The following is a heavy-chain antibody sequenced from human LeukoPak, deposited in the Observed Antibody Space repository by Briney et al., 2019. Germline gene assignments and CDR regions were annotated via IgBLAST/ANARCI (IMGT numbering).Heavy chain of an antibody. V-gene: IGHV4-59*01. CDR1: GGSISSYY. CDR2: IYYSGST. J-gene: IGHJ4*02. CDR3: ARVHGDYVGYYFDY. D-gene: IGHD4-17*01. Sequence: PSETLSLTCTVSGGSISSYYWSWIRQPPGKGLEWIGYIYYSGSTNYNPSLKSRVTISVDTSKNQFSLKLSSVTAADTAVYYCARVHGDYVGYYFDYWGQGTLVTVSS.